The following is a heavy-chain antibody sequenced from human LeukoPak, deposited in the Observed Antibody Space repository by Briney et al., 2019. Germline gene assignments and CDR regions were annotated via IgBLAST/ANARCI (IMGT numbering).Heavy chain of an antibody. CDR2: ISSSGSPI. J-gene: IGHJ4*02. CDR3: AKDPNRYYYDSSGYFDF. D-gene: IGHD3-22*01. V-gene: IGHV3-48*03. Sequence: PGGSLRLSCAASGFTFGSYEMNWVRQAPGKGLEWVSYISSSGSPIYYADSVKGRFTISRDNAKNSLYLQINSLRAEDTAVYYCAKDPNRYYYDSSGYFDFWGQGTLVTVSS. CDR1: GFTFGSYE.